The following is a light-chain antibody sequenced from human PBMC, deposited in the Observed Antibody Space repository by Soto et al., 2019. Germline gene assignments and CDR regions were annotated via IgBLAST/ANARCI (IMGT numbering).Light chain of an antibody. J-gene: IGKJ1*01. CDR2: DAS. CDR3: QQYTNTNNPWM. CDR1: QTISTW. Sequence: DIQVTQSPPTLSASVGDRVTITCWASQTISTWMAWYQQKPGKAPKLLVYDASTLQSGVASRFSGSGSGTEFTLIISGLQPDDSATYYCQQYTNTNNPWMFGQGTKVDIK. V-gene: IGKV1-5*01.